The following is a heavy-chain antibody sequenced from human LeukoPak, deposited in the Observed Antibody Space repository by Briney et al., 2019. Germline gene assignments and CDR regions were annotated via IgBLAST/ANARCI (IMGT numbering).Heavy chain of an antibody. Sequence: SETLSLTCAVYGGSFSGYYWSWIRQPPGKGLEWIGEINHSGSTNYNPSLKSRVTISVDTSKNQFSLKLSSVTAADTAVYYCANHIRYCSGGSRREQHNWFDPWGQGTLVTVSS. CDR3: ANHIRYCSGGSRREQHNWFDP. J-gene: IGHJ5*02. V-gene: IGHV4-34*01. D-gene: IGHD2-15*01. CDR1: GGSFSGYY. CDR2: INHSGST.